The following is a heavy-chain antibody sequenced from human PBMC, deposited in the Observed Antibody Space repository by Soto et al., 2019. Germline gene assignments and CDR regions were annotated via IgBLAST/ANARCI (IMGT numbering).Heavy chain of an antibody. Sequence: SVKVSCKASGYTFTSYDINWVRQATGQGLEWMGWMNPNSGNTGYAQKFQGRVTMTRNTSISTAYMELSSLRSEDTAVYYCARSAEMYSSGWYYWFDPWGQGTLVTVSS. CDR3: ARSAEMYSSGWYYWFDP. CDR2: MNPNSGNT. D-gene: IGHD6-19*01. J-gene: IGHJ5*02. V-gene: IGHV1-8*01. CDR1: GYTFTSYD.